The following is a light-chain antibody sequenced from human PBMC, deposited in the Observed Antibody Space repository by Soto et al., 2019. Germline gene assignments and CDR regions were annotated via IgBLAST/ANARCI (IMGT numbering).Light chain of an antibody. J-gene: IGLJ2*01. CDR1: RSNIGSNF. V-gene: IGLV1-44*01. CDR3: ASWDDDLNGLL. CDR2: SNN. Sequence: QSVLTQPPSASGTPGQRVTISCSGIRSNIGSNFVNWYQKLPGTAPKLLIHSNNERPSGVPGRFSGSKSGTSASLAISGLQSKDEADYYCASWDDDLNGLLFGGGTKLTVL.